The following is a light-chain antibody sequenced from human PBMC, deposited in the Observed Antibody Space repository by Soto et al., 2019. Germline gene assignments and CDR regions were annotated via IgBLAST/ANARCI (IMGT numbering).Light chain of an antibody. V-gene: IGKV3-20*01. J-gene: IGKJ1*01. Sequence: EIVLTQSPGTLSLSPGESATLSCRASQSVDRNYLAWFQQKPGQAPRLLIYGASSRATGIPPRFSGSESGTEFILAISGLEPEDCAVYYCHQVASTPRTFGQGTKVESK. CDR2: GAS. CDR3: HQVASTPRT. CDR1: QSVDRNY.